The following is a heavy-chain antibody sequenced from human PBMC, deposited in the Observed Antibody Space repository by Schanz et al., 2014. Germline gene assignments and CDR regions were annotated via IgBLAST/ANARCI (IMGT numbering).Heavy chain of an antibody. Sequence: EVQLVESGGGLIQPGGSLRLSCAVSGFTVNTNYMSWVRQAPGKGLEWISSMYINSGSTQYADSVKGRFIISRDSSKNTLFLQLNSLRAEDTAVYFCARDGGRDGYKLGFDVWGQGTLVTVSS. J-gene: IGHJ3*01. CDR2: MYINSGST. CDR1: GFTVNTNY. CDR3: ARDGGRDGYKLGFDV. V-gene: IGHV3-53*01. D-gene: IGHD5-12*01.